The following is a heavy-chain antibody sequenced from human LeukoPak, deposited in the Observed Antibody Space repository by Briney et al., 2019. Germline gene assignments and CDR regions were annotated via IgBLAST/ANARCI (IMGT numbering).Heavy chain of an antibody. J-gene: IGHJ5*02. V-gene: IGHV4-31*03. CDR3: ARTIDCSSTSCYPNWFDP. CDR1: GGSISSGGYY. Sequence: SETLSLTCTVSGGSISSGGYYWSWIRQHPGKGLEWIGYIYYSGSTYYNPSLKSRVTISVDTSKNQFSLKLSSVTAADTAVYYCARTIDCSSTSCYPNWFDPWGQGTLVTVSS. D-gene: IGHD2-2*01. CDR2: IYYSGST.